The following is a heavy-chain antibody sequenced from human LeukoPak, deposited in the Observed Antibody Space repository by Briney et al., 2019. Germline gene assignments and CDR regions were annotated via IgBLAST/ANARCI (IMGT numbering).Heavy chain of an antibody. V-gene: IGHV3-74*01. Sequence: GGSLRLSCAASGFTFSDYWIHWVRQAPGKGLVWVSRINTDGSITNYADSVKGRFSISRDNAKNTLSLQMSSLRAEDTAVYYCARDRGPRTGFMVREAYDYWGQGTLVTVSS. CDR3: ARDRGPRTGFMVREAYDY. D-gene: IGHD3-10*01. J-gene: IGHJ4*02. CDR1: GFTFSDYW. CDR2: INTDGSIT.